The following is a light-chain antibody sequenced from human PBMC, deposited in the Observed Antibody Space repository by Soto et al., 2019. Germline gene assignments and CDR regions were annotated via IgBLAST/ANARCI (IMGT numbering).Light chain of an antibody. Sequence: QSVLTQPSSASATRGQRVTISCSGSTSNIGSNTVNWYQQLPGTAPKLLIYSDNQRPSVVPDRFSGSKSGTSASLDISGLQSEDEADYYCAAWDDSLKGYVFGTGTKLTVL. J-gene: IGLJ1*01. CDR3: AAWDDSLKGYV. CDR2: SDN. CDR1: TSNIGSNT. V-gene: IGLV1-44*01.